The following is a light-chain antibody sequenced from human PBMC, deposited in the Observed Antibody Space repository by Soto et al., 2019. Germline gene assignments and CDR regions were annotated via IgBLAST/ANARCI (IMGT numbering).Light chain of an antibody. CDR2: GGS. V-gene: IGKV3-20*01. J-gene: IGKJ1*01. CDR3: HQYDSWT. CDR1: QSFKSSY. Sequence: EIVLTQSPGTLSLSPGDSATLSCRASQSFKSSYLAWYQQKPGQAPKLLIHGGSTRATGISDRFSGSGSGTDFTLTISRLEPEDFAVYYCHQYDSWTFGQGTKVDIK.